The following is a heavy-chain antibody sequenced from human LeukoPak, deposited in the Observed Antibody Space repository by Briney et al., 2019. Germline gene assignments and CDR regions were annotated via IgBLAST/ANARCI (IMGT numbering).Heavy chain of an antibody. D-gene: IGHD6-19*01. CDR2: IYHSGST. CDR1: GGSISSGGYY. Sequence: ASETLSLTCTVSGGSISSGGYYWSWIRQPPGKGLEWIGYIYHSGSTYYNPSLKSRVTISVDRSKNQFSLKLSSVTAADTAVYYCARDVDMAGHFDYWGQGTLVTVSS. CDR3: ARDVDMAGHFDY. J-gene: IGHJ4*02. V-gene: IGHV4-30-2*01.